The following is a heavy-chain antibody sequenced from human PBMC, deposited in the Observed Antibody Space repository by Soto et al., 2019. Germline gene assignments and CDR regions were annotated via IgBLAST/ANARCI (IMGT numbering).Heavy chain of an antibody. Sequence: HVHLVQSGAEVKKPGASVKVSCKVSGHTLTEFSMHWVRQAPGKGLEWMGGFDPEDGEIVYAQNFQGRVTMTEDTSTDSAYMELSSLESEDTAVYYCAAGGTRWLHSPFDYWGQGTLVTVSS. CDR2: FDPEDGEI. J-gene: IGHJ4*02. D-gene: IGHD1-1*01. CDR3: AAGGTRWLHSPFDY. V-gene: IGHV1-24*01. CDR1: GHTLTEFS.